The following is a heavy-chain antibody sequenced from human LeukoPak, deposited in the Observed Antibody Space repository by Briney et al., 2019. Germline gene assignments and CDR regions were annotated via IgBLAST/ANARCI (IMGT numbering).Heavy chain of an antibody. J-gene: IGHJ6*03. CDR3: AREWSVLPLYYYYMDV. CDR2: IWYDGSNK. V-gene: IGHV3-33*01. CDR1: GFTFSSYG. Sequence: GRSLRLSCAASGFTFSSYGMHWVRQAPGKGLEWVAVIWYDGSNKYYADSVKGRFTISRDNSKNTLYLQMNSLRAEDTAVYYCAREWSVLPLYYYYMDVWGKGTTVTVSS. D-gene: IGHD2-15*01.